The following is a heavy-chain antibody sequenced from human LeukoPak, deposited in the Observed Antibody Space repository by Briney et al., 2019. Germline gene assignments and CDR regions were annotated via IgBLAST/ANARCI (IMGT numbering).Heavy chain of an antibody. V-gene: IGHV3-23*01. CDR2: ISGSGGST. D-gene: IGHD2-2*01. CDR1: GFTFSSYA. CDR3: AKGPAAIGGYFDY. Sequence: GGSLRLSCAASGFTFSSYAMSWVRQAPGKGLEWVSAISGSGGSTYYADSVKGRFTISRDNSKNTLYLQMNSLRAEDTAVYYRAKGPAAIGGYFDYWGQGTLVTVSS. J-gene: IGHJ4*02.